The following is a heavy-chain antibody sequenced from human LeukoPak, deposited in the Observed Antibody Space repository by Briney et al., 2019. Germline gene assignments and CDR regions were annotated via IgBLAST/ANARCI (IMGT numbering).Heavy chain of an antibody. CDR3: VKDQSGSGSW. CDR1: GFTFSTYG. J-gene: IGHJ4*02. D-gene: IGHD3-10*01. CDR2: ISNDAGST. Sequence: GGSLRLSCSASGFTFSTYGMHWVRQAPGKGLEYVSTISNDAGSTYYADSVKGRFTISRDNSKDTLYLQVKSLRAEDTAVYYCVKDQSGSGSWWGQGTLVTVSS. V-gene: IGHV3-64D*06.